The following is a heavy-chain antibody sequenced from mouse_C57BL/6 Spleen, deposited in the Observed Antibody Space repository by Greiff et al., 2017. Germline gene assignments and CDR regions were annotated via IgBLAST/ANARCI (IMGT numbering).Heavy chain of an antibody. CDR1: GYTFTDYY. CDR2: INPNNGGT. Sequence: VQLQQSGPELVKPGASVKISCKASGYTFTDYYMNWVKQSHGKSLEWIGDINPNNGGTSYNQKFKGKATLTVDKSSSTAYMELRSLTSEDSAVYYCARGEPLYYFDYWGQGTTLTVSS. CDR3: ARGEPLYYFDY. J-gene: IGHJ2*01. V-gene: IGHV1-26*01.